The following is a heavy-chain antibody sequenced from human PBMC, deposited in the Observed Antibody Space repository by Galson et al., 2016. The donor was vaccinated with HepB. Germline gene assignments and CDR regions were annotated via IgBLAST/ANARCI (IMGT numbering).Heavy chain of an antibody. CDR3: SKNWGHES. J-gene: IGHJ5*02. CDR2: ISTSGDNT. Sequence: SLRLSCAASGFSFTNFVMGWVRQAPGKGLECVSFISTSGDNTYYADSVKGRFTISRDNSKNTLYLQMNSLRAEDTAIYYCSKNWGHESWGQGTLVTVSS. CDR1: GFSFTNFV. D-gene: IGHD3-16*01. V-gene: IGHV3-23*01.